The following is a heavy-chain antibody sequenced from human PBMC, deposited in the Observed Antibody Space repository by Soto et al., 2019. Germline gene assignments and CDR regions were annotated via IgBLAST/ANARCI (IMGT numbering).Heavy chain of an antibody. CDR3: AAGRWMVRY. CDR2: VKQDGSEK. J-gene: IGHJ4*02. Sequence: EVQLVESGGGLVQPGGSLRVSCETSGFSFSDYWMSWVRQSPGKGMEWVANVKQDGSEKNYVDSVKGRFSISRDNARKSVYLQMNSLRREDTAVYHCAAGRWMVRYWGQGTLVTVSS. CDR1: GFSFSDYW. D-gene: IGHD6-19*01. V-gene: IGHV3-7*05.